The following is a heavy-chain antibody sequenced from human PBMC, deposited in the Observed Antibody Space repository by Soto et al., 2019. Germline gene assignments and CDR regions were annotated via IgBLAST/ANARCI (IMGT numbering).Heavy chain of an antibody. J-gene: IGHJ4*02. D-gene: IGHD3-22*01. Sequence: PSETLSLTCTVSGGSISRGDYYWSWIRQPPGKGREWIGYIYYSGSTYYNPSLKSRVTISVDTSKNQFSLKLSSVTAADTAVYYCAREPLILRPQGYFDYWGQGTLVTVSS. V-gene: IGHV4-30-4*01. CDR2: IYYSGST. CDR1: GGSISRGDYY. CDR3: AREPLILRPQGYFDY.